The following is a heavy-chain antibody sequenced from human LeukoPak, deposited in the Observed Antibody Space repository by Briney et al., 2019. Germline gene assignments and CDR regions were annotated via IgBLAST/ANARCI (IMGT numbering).Heavy chain of an antibody. CDR3: ARESGSVTSEVDFDY. D-gene: IGHD4-17*01. CDR2: ISHVSTYI. J-gene: IGHJ4*02. Sequence: GGSLRLSCSASGFSFSSHNMNWVRQAPGKGLEWVSSISHVSTYIYQADSVKGRFTVSRDNAKNSLYLQMNSLRAEDTAVYYCARESGSVTSEVDFDYWGQGTLVTVSS. V-gene: IGHV3-21*01. CDR1: GFSFSSHN.